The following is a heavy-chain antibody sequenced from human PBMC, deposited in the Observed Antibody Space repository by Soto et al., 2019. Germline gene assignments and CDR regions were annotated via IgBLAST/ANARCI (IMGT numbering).Heavy chain of an antibody. CDR2: IIPIFGTA. D-gene: IGHD1-26*01. CDR3: ARGSPVGATTPFDY. CDR1: GGTFSSYA. J-gene: IGHJ4*02. V-gene: IGHV1-69*13. Sequence: GASVKVSCKASGGTFSSYAISWVRQAPGQGLEWMGGIIPIFGTANYAQKFQGRVTITADESTSTAYMELSSLRSEDTAVYYCARGSPVGATTPFDYWGQGTLVTAPQ.